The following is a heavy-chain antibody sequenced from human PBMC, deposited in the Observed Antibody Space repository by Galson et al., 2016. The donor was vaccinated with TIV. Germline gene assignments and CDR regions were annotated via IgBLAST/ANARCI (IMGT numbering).Heavy chain of an antibody. CDR2: FDPEVGKT. V-gene: IGHV1-24*01. J-gene: IGHJ4*02. D-gene: IGHD2/OR15-2a*01. Sequence: SVKVSCKVSGNSLNELVIHWVRQAPGKGLEWMGGFDPEVGKTVYAQMLQGRVTMAADTSRNTAYMELGSLSFEDTAVYYCATVALFHGLSLDNWGQGSLVTVSS. CDR1: GNSLNELV. CDR3: ATVALFHGLSLDN.